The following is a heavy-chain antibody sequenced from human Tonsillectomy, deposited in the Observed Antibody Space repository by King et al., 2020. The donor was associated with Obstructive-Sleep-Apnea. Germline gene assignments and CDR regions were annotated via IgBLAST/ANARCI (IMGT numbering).Heavy chain of an antibody. CDR1: GFTFGDYA. D-gene: IGHD6-13*01. V-gene: IGHV3-49*03. CDR3: TRVKTSVAAAVPFDY. Sequence: VQLVESGGGLVQPGRSLRLSCTASGFTFGDYAMSWFRQAPGKGLEWVCFIRSKAYGGTTEYAASVKGRFTISRDDSKSIAYLQMNSLKTEDTAVYYCTRVKTSVAAAVPFDYWGQGTLVTVSS. J-gene: IGHJ4*02. CDR2: IRSKAYGGTT.